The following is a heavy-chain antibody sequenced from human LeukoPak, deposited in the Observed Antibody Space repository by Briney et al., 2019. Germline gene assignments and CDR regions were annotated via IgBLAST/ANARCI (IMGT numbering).Heavy chain of an antibody. CDR3: ATLGYCSSTSCYGPFDY. Sequence: ASVKVSCKASGYTLTGYYMHWVRQAPGQGLEWMGRINPNSGGTNYAQKFQGRVTMTRDTSISTVYMELSRLRSDDTAVYYCATLGYCSSTSCYGPFDYWGQGTLVTVSS. CDR2: INPNSGGT. D-gene: IGHD2-2*01. CDR1: GYTLTGYY. V-gene: IGHV1-2*06. J-gene: IGHJ4*02.